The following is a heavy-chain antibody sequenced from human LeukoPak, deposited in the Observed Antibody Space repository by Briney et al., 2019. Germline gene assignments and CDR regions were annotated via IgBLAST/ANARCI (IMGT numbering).Heavy chain of an antibody. D-gene: IGHD6-19*01. CDR1: GFTFDDYA. CDR2: ISGDGGRR. Sequence: GGSLRLSCAVSGFTFDDYAMHWVRQAPGKGLEWVSLISGDGGRRYYAGSVKGRFTVSRDNSKNSLYLQMNRLRAEDTAFYYCAKGADPLTWRMTTVAGTRFDFWGQGTLVTVSS. J-gene: IGHJ4*02. CDR3: AKGADPLTWRMTTVAGTRFDF. V-gene: IGHV3-43*02.